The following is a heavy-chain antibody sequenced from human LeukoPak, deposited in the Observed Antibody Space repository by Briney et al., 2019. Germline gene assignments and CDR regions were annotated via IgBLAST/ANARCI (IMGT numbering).Heavy chain of an antibody. CDR2: INHSGST. Sequence: PSETLSLTCAVYGGSFSGYYWSWIRQPPGKGLEWIGEINHSGSTNYNPSLKSRVTISVDTSKNQFSLKLSSVTAADTAVYYCARGRNYYGSGSYLRRGDYMDVWGKGTTVTVSS. D-gene: IGHD3-10*01. J-gene: IGHJ6*03. CDR3: ARGRNYYGSGSYLRRGDYMDV. CDR1: GGSFSGYY. V-gene: IGHV4-34*01.